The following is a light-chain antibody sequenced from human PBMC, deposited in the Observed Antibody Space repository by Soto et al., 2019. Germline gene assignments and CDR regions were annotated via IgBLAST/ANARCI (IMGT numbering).Light chain of an antibody. CDR3: CSYTDSRTHI. V-gene: IGLV2-14*01. Sequence: QSVLTQPASVSGSPVQSITISCTGTSSDVGGYNYVSWYQQHPGKAPKLIIFEVSYRPSGISNRFSASKSGDTASLTISGLQADDEADYYCCSYTDSRTHIFGSGTQVTVL. CDR1: SSDVGGYNY. CDR2: EVS. J-gene: IGLJ1*01.